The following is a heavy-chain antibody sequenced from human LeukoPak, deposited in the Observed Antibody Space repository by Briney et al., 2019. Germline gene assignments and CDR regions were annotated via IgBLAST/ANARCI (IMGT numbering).Heavy chain of an antibody. Sequence: GGSLRLSCAASRFTFRSYWMHWGRQTPGKGLVWVSRINNDGNSTSYAASVKGRFTISRDNSKNTLYLQMNSLRAEDTAVYYCARDEDAAYDILTGYGGGAFDIWGQGTMVTVSS. CDR2: INNDGNST. CDR3: ARDEDAAYDILTGYGGGAFDI. V-gene: IGHV3-74*01. J-gene: IGHJ3*02. CDR1: RFTFRSYW. D-gene: IGHD3-9*01.